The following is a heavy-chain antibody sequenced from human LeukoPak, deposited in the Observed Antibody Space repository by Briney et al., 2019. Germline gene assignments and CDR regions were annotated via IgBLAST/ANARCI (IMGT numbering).Heavy chain of an antibody. CDR3: ARGDGEGATIYAFDI. CDR1: GYTFTNYH. Sequence: ASVKVSCKASGYTFTNYHMHWVRQAPGQGLEWMGIINPSGGRTSYAQKSQGRVTMTRDMSTSTVYMELSSLISEDTAVYYCARGDGEGATIYAFDIWGQGTMVTVSS. D-gene: IGHD1-26*01. J-gene: IGHJ3*02. CDR2: INPSGGRT. V-gene: IGHV1-46*01.